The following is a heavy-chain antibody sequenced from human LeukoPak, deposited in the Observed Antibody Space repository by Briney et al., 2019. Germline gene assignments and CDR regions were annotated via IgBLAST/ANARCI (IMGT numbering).Heavy chain of an antibody. Sequence: PSETLSLTCTASGGSISSYYWSWIRQPAGKGLEWIGRIYTSGSTNYNPSLKSRVTMSVDTSKNQFSLKLSSVTAADTAVYYCARALGDSSGYYYYYFDYWGQGTLVTVSS. CDR3: ARALGDSSGYYYYYFDY. CDR1: GGSISSYY. CDR2: IYTSGST. V-gene: IGHV4-4*07. D-gene: IGHD3-22*01. J-gene: IGHJ4*02.